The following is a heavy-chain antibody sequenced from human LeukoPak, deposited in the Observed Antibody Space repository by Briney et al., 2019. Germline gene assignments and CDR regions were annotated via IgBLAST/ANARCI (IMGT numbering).Heavy chain of an antibody. CDR1: GYTFTSYY. CDR3: ARGGRYDSSGLRFDP. CDR2: MNPNSGNT. D-gene: IGHD3-22*01. V-gene: IGHV1-8*03. Sequence: GASVKVSCKASGYTFTSYYMHWVRQAPGQGLEWMGWMNPNSGNTGYAQKFQGRVTITRNTSISTAYMELSSLRSEDTAVYYCARGGRYDSSGLRFDPWGQGTLVTVSS. J-gene: IGHJ5*02.